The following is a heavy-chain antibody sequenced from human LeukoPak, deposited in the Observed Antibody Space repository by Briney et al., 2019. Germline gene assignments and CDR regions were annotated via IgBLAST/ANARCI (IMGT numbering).Heavy chain of an antibody. D-gene: IGHD3-10*01. CDR3: AHSMVRGVILDY. V-gene: IGHV3-66*02. J-gene: IGHJ4*02. CDR1: GFTFNTYA. CDR2: IYSGGST. Sequence: GGSLRLSCAASGFTFNTYAMSWARQAPGKGLEWVSVIYSGGSTYYADSVKGRFTISRDNSKNTLYLQMNSLRAEDTAVYYCAHSMVRGVILDYWGQGSLVTVSS.